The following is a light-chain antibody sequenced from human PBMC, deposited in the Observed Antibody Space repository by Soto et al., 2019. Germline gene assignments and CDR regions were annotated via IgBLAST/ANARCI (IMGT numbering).Light chain of an antibody. V-gene: IGKV3-15*01. CDR2: GAS. CDR1: QRVYSN. Sequence: ILMTQSPDTLSVSPWESATLSCRASQRVYSNLAWYQQRPGQAPRLLIYGASTRATRVPARFSGRGSWTEFTLTISSLQSEDFSVYYCQQYTNWPPNTFGQGTRLEIK. CDR3: QQYTNWPPNT. J-gene: IGKJ5*01.